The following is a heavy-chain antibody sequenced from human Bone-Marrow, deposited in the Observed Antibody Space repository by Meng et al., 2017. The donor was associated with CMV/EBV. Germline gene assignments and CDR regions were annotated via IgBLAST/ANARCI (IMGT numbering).Heavy chain of an antibody. D-gene: IGHD2-2*02. Sequence: SVKVSCKASGGTFSSYAISWVRQAPGQGLEWMGGIIPSFGTANYAQKFQGRVTITTDESTSTAYMELSSLRSEDTAVYYCARGDIVVVPAAIHYYYYGMDVWGQGTTVTVSS. CDR1: GGTFSSYA. CDR2: IIPSFGTA. J-gene: IGHJ6*02. V-gene: IGHV1-69*05. CDR3: ARGDIVVVPAAIHYYYYGMDV.